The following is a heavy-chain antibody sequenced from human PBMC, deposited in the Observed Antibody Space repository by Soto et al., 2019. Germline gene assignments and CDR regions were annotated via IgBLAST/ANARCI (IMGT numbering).Heavy chain of an antibody. Sequence: GGSLRLSCAASGFTFSSYAMSWVRQAPGKGLEWVSAISGSGGSAYYADSVKGRFTISRDNSKNTLYLQMNSLRAEDTAVYYCAKYRITMIVVVPSDAFDIWGQGTMVTVSS. J-gene: IGHJ3*02. V-gene: IGHV3-23*01. D-gene: IGHD3-22*01. CDR3: AKYRITMIVVVPSDAFDI. CDR2: ISGSGGSA. CDR1: GFTFSSYA.